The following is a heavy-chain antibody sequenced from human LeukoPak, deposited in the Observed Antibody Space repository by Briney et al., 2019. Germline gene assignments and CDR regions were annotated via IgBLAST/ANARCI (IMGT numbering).Heavy chain of an antibody. V-gene: IGHV4-34*01. CDR1: GESLSKYY. J-gene: IGHJ4*02. Sequence: SSETLSLTCAVYGESLSKYYWTWIRQSPGKGLEWIGEINHRGSTNLNPSLKSRVTLSVDTSKHQFSLKLTSVTAADAAVYYCASSVGSTDYWGQGTLVTVSS. CDR3: ASSVGSTDY. CDR2: INHRGST. D-gene: IGHD1-26*01.